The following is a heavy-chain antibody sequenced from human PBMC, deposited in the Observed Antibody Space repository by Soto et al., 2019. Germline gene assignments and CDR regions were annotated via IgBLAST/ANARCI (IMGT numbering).Heavy chain of an antibody. J-gene: IGHJ4*02. CDR3: ARPLTRGRYYYDSRRSHNAY. CDR1: GFTCSDYN. V-gene: IGHV3-11*01. Sequence: QVQLIESGGGLVMPGGSLRLSCAASGFTCSDYNMSWIRKSPGKGLERDSYISSSGRSIYYADSASGRFTISRDKAKNSLYLKMNSLRAEDTDVYYCARPLTRGRYYYDSRRSHNAYWVQGRLVTVS. CDR2: ISSSGRSI. D-gene: IGHD3-22*01.